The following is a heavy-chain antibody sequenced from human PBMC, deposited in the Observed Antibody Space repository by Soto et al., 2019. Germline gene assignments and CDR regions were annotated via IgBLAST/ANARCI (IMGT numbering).Heavy chain of an antibody. CDR3: AGTTSLQWYYMDV. D-gene: IGHD1-7*01. V-gene: IGHV6-1*01. CDR1: GDSVSSNSAA. Sequence: QTLSLTCAIPGDSVSSNSAAWNQIRQSPSRGLEWLGRTYYRSRWYNDYAVSVKSRITVNPDTSKNQFSLHLNSVTPEDTAVYCCAGTTSLQWYYMDVWGKGTTVTVSS. J-gene: IGHJ6*03. CDR2: TYYRSRWYN.